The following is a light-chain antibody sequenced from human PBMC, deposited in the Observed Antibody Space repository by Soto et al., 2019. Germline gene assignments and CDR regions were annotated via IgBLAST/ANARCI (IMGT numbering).Light chain of an antibody. CDR2: AAS. CDR3: QQSYSTPIT. J-gene: IGKJ5*01. CDR1: QGIRND. V-gene: IGKV1-39*01. Sequence: IQMTQSPSSRSASVGDRVTITCRASQGIRNDVGWYQQKPGKAPKLLSDAASSLQSGVPSRVSGSGSGTDFTLTISSLQPEDFATDYCQQSYSTPITFGQGTRLEIK.